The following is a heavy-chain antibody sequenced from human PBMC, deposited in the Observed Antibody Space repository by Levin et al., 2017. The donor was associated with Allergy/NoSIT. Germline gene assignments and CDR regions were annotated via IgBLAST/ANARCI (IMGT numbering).Heavy chain of an antibody. CDR3: AKLLIVGASPLDY. V-gene: IGHV5-51*01. CDR2: INPGDSET. D-gene: IGHD1-26*01. Sequence: ASVKVSCKGSGYSFTSYWVGWVRQMPGKGLEWMGIINPGDSETRYSPSFQGQVTISADKSLSTAYLQWSSLKASDTAMYYCAKLLIVGASPLDYWGQGTLVTVSS. CDR1: GYSFTSYW. J-gene: IGHJ4*02.